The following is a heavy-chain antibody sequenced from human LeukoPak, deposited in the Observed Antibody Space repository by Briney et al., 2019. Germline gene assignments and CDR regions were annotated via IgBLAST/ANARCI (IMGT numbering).Heavy chain of an antibody. CDR3: ATGHGLMLLDAFDI. D-gene: IGHD3-10*01. J-gene: IGHJ3*02. V-gene: IGHV1-24*01. Sequence: QNLQGRVTMTEDTSTDTAYMELSSLRSEDTAVYYCATGHGLMLLDAFDIWGQGTMVTVPS.